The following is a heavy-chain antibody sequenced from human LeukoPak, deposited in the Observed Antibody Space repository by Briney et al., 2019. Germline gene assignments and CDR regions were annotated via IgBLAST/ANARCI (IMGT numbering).Heavy chain of an antibody. CDR1: GGSISSTNYF. Sequence: SETLSLTCTVSGGSISSTNYFWGWIRQPPGKGLEWIGSIYFSGSTYYNPSLKSRVTLSVDTSKNQFSLRLTSVTAADTAVYHCARDYGGNSYYFDYWGRGTLVTVSS. V-gene: IGHV4-39*02. CDR3: ARDYGGNSYYFDY. D-gene: IGHD4-23*01. CDR2: IYFSGST. J-gene: IGHJ4*02.